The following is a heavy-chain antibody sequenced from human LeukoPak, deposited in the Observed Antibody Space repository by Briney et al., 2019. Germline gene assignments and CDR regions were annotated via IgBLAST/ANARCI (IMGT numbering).Heavy chain of an antibody. Sequence: SQTLSLSCSVSGASMTSGKSYWSWIRQPAGNRPEFVGRMYSSGTTNYNPSLRSRVTISVDTSKNLFTLNLTSVTAADTAVYYCARDEVRHGFDDWGPGTLVTVSS. CDR3: ARDEVRHGFDD. CDR1: GASMTSGKSY. D-gene: IGHD2-21*01. J-gene: IGHJ4*02. V-gene: IGHV4-61*02. CDR2: MYSSGTT.